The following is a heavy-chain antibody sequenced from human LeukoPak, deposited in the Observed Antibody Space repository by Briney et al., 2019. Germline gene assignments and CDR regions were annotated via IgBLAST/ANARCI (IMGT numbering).Heavy chain of an antibody. CDR2: ISGSGGST. CDR3: AKEGAIAAAGPRNYFDY. Sequence: GGSLRLSCAASGFTFSSYAMSWVRQAPGEGLEWVSAISGSGGSTSYADSVKGRFTISRDNSKNTLDLQMNSLRAQAPARYYCAKEGAIAAAGPRNYFDYWGQGTLVTVSS. V-gene: IGHV3-23*01. D-gene: IGHD6-13*01. CDR1: GFTFSSYA. J-gene: IGHJ4*02.